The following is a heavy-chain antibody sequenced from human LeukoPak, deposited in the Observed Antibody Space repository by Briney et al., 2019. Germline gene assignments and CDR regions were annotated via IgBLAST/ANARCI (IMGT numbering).Heavy chain of an antibody. D-gene: IGHD3-22*01. CDR1: GGSLSGYY. V-gene: IGHV4-34*01. Sequence: PSETLSLTCAVYGGSLSGYYWSWIRQPPGKGLEWIGEINHSGSTNYNPTLKSRVTISVDTSKNQFSLKLSSVTAADTAVYYCARQTYYYDSSGYYPDGYWGQGTLVTVSS. CDR2: INHSGST. CDR3: ARQTYYYDSSGYYPDGY. J-gene: IGHJ4*02.